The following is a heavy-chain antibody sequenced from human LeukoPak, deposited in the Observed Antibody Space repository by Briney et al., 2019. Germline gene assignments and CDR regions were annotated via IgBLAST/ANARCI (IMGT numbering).Heavy chain of an antibody. J-gene: IGHJ4*02. D-gene: IGHD5-18*01. CDR1: GFIFSTYW. CDR2: IYSGGST. V-gene: IGHV3-53*01. Sequence: GGSLRLSCEASGFIFSTYWMHWVRQAPGKGLEWVSVIYSGGSTYYADSVKGRFTISRDNSKNTLYLQMNSLRAEDTAVYYCARGGGYADYWGQGTLVTVSS. CDR3: ARGGGYADY.